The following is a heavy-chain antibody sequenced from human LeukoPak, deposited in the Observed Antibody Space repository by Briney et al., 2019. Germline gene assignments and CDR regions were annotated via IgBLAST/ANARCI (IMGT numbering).Heavy chain of an antibody. CDR2: ISYDGSNK. CDR3: AKAPSDDSRGPYY. V-gene: IGHV3-30*18. CDR1: GFTFSSYD. J-gene: IGHJ4*02. D-gene: IGHD6-19*01. Sequence: GRSLRLSCAASGFTFSSYDMHWVRQAPGKGLEWVAVISYDGSNKYYADSVKGRFTISRDNSKNTLYLQMNSLRAEDTAVYYCAKAPSDDSRGPYYWGQGTLVTVSS.